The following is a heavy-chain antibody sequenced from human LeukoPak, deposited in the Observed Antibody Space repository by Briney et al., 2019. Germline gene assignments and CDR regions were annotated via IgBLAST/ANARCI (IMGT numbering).Heavy chain of an antibody. Sequence: GGSLRLSCAASGFTFSSYSMNWVRQAPGKGLEWVSSISSSSSYIYYADSVKGRFTISRDNAKNSLYLQMNSLRAEDTAVYYCARYYDFWSGYLAADYYYYYGMDVWGQGTTVTVSS. V-gene: IGHV3-21*01. CDR1: GFTFSSYS. CDR3: ARYYDFWSGYLAADYYYYYGMDV. D-gene: IGHD3-3*01. CDR2: ISSSSSYI. J-gene: IGHJ6*02.